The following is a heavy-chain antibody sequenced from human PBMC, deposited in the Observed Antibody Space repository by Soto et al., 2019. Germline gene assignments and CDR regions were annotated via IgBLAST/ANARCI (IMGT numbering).Heavy chain of an antibody. D-gene: IGHD3-10*01. CDR3: ARVWGGAFDI. CDR1: GGTISSHD. Sequence: PSQTLSLTYTVSGGTISSHDWRWIRQPPGKGLEWIGYIYYSGSTNYNPSLKSRVTISVDTSKNQFSLKLSSVTAADTAVYYCARVWGGAFDIWGKGTMVTVSS. J-gene: IGHJ3*02. V-gene: IGHV4-59*11. CDR2: IYYSGST.